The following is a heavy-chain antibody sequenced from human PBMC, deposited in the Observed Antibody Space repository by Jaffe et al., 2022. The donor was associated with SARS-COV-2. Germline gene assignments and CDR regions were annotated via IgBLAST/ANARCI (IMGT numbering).Heavy chain of an antibody. Sequence: EVQLLESGGGLVQPGGSLRLSCAASGFTFSSYAMSWVRQAPGKGLEWVSAISGSGGSTYYADSVKGRFTISRDNSKNTLYLQMNSLRAEDTAVYYCATADSSGWVWYVEARYWGQGTLVTVSS. CDR2: ISGSGGST. CDR3: ATADSSGWVWYVEARY. J-gene: IGHJ4*02. D-gene: IGHD6-19*01. CDR1: GFTFSSYA. V-gene: IGHV3-23*01.